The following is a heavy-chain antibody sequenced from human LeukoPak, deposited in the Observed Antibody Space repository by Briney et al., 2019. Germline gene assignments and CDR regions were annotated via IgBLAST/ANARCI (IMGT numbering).Heavy chain of an antibody. CDR2: FDPEDGET. J-gene: IGHJ6*02. CDR3: ATDLYDFWSGYSYGMDV. CDR1: GFTFTSSA. V-gene: IGHV1-24*01. D-gene: IGHD3-3*01. Sequence: ASVKVSCKASGFTFTSSAVQWVRQAPGKGLEWMGGFDPEDGETIYAQKFQGRVTMTEDTSTDTAYMELSSLRSEDTAVYYCATDLYDFWSGYSYGMDVWGQGTTVTVSS.